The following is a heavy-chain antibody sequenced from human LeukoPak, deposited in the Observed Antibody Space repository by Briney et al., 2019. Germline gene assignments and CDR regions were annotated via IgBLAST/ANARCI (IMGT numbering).Heavy chain of an antibody. J-gene: IGHJ4*02. CDR1: DDSIRTNSYY. CDR2: LHFSGTP. CDR3: TRGGDAYKLGNF. V-gene: IGHV4-39*01. D-gene: IGHD5-24*01. Sequence: SETLSLTCSVSDDSIRTNSYYWGWIRQPPGKGLEWVGSLHFSGTPYYSPSLSGRVTVSRDTSNNQLSLNLKSVTASDTAVYFCTRGGDAYKLGNFWGPGILVTVSS.